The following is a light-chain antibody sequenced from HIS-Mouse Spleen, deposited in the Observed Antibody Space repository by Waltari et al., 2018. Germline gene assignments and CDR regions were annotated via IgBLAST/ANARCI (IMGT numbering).Light chain of an antibody. CDR2: DDS. CDR3: QVWDSSSDHVV. J-gene: IGLJ2*01. V-gene: IGLV3-21*03. CDR1: NLGMKS. Sequence: SYVLTQPPSVSVAPGKTARITCGGNNLGMKSVPWNQQKPGQAPMLVVYDDSDRPSGIPERFSGSNSGNTATLTISRVEAGDEADYYCQVWDSSSDHVVFGGGTKLTVL.